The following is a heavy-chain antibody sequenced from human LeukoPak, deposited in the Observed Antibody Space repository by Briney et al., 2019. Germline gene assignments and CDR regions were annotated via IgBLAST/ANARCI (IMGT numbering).Heavy chain of an antibody. CDR2: IYFTGST. Sequence: SETLSLTCTVSGASISTYYWSWIRQPPGKGLEWLGYIYFTGSTNYIPSLKSRVTISVDTSKNQFSLKLSSVTAADTAVYYCARGGYYYDSSGVYYFDYWGQGTLVTVSS. V-gene: IGHV4-59*01. CDR3: ARGGYYYDSSGVYYFDY. J-gene: IGHJ4*02. CDR1: GASISTYY. D-gene: IGHD3-22*01.